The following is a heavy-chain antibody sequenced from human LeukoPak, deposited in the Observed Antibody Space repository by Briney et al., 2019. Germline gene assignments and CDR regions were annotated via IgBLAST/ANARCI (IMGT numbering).Heavy chain of an antibody. V-gene: IGHV4-39*01. Sequence: SETLSLTCTVSGGSISSYYWSWIRQPPGKGLEWIGSIYYSGSTYYNPSLKSRVTISVDTSKNQFSLKLSSVTAADTAVYYCARQAKLRWFGEPSSFDYWGQGTLVTVSS. CDR1: GGSISSYY. CDR3: ARQAKLRWFGEPSSFDY. CDR2: IYYSGST. D-gene: IGHD3-10*01. J-gene: IGHJ4*02.